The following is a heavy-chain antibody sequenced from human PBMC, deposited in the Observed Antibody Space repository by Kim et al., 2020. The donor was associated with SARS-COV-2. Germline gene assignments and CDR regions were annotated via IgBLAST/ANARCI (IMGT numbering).Heavy chain of an antibody. V-gene: IGHV3-21*01. J-gene: IGHJ4*02. Sequence: GGSLRLSCAASGFTFSSYSMNWVRQAPGKGLEWVSSISSSSSYIYYADSVKGRFTISRDNAKNSLYLQMNSLRAEDTAVYYCASGSMVRGVSRDYWGQGTLVTVSS. CDR2: ISSSSSYI. CDR3: ASGSMVRGVSRDY. D-gene: IGHD3-10*01. CDR1: GFTFSSYS.